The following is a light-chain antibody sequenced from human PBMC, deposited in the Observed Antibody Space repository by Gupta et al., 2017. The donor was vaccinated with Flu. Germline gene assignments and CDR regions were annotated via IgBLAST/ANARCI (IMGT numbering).Light chain of an antibody. CDR3: QQSDSTPQT. CDR1: QSISSY. J-gene: IGKJ2*01. Sequence: DIQMTQSPSSLSASVGDRVTITCRASQSISSYLNWYQQKPGKAPKLLIYAASSLQSGVPSRFSGSGSGTDFTPTISRLQPEDFATYYCQQSDSTPQTFGQGTKLEIK. CDR2: AAS. V-gene: IGKV1-39*01.